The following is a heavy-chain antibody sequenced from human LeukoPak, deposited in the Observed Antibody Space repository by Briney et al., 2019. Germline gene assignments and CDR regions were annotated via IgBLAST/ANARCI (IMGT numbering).Heavy chain of an antibody. CDR3: ARYMIKGNYFDY. CDR1: GGSISSYY. V-gene: IGHV4-59*08. J-gene: IGHJ4*02. CDR2: IYYSGTT. Sequence: SETLSFTCTVSGGSISSYYWSWIRQPPGKGLEWIGYIYYSGTTNYNPSLKSRVTISVDTSKNQFSLKLSSVTAADTAVYYCARYMIKGNYFDYWGQGTLVTVSS. D-gene: IGHD3-22*01.